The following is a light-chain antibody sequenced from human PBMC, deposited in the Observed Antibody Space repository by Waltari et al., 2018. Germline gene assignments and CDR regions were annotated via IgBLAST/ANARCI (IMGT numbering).Light chain of an antibody. CDR2: ENS. CDR3: GTWDSSLSGAV. V-gene: IGLV1-51*02. Sequence: QSVLTQPPSVSAAPRQRVTISYSGGLSHFGNHYVSWYQKLPGPAPKLLIYENSERPSWIPGRFSGSKSGTSATLDITGLQAGDEADYYCGTWDSSLSGAVFGGGTHLTVL. CDR1: LSHFGNHY. J-gene: IGLJ7*01.